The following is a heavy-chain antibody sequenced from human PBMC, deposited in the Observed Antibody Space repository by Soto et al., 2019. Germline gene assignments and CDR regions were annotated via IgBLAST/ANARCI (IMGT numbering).Heavy chain of an antibody. V-gene: IGHV1-69*06. CDR3: ATEGFCSSYFGK. J-gene: IGHJ4*02. D-gene: IGHD3-3*01. CDR1: GGNLSNYV. CDR2: IIPLSGTT. Sequence: QVQLVQSGAEVKKPGSSVKVSCKASGGNLSNYVINRVRQAPGQGLEWMGGIIPLSGTTKYAQKFLGRVTTTADTSTSTAYMEVSSLRFEDTAVYYCATEGFCSSYFGKWGQGTLVTVSS.